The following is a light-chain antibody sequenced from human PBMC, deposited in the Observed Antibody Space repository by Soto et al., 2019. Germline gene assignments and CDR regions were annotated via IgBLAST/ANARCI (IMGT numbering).Light chain of an antibody. CDR2: WAS. CDR1: QSVLYSSNNKNY. CDR3: QQYYQWPSYT. V-gene: IGKV4-1*01. J-gene: IGKJ2*01. Sequence: DIVMTQSPDSLAVSLGERATINCKSSQSVLYSSNNKNYLAWYQQKPGQPPKLLIYWASTRESGVPDRFSGSGSGTEFTLTINTLQPEDFAVYYCQQYYQWPSYTFGQGTKVDI.